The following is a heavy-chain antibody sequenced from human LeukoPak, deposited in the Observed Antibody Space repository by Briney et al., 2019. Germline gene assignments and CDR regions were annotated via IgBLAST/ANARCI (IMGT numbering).Heavy chain of an antibody. Sequence: GGSLRLSCAASGFTFSSYAMSWVRQAPGKGLEWVSGISGSGGSTYYADSVKGRLTIFRDNSKNTLYLQMNSLRAEDTAVYHCANGWSPDYWGRGTLVTVSS. CDR2: ISGSGGST. V-gene: IGHV3-23*01. J-gene: IGHJ4*02. CDR3: ANGWSPDY. D-gene: IGHD2-15*01. CDR1: GFTFSSYA.